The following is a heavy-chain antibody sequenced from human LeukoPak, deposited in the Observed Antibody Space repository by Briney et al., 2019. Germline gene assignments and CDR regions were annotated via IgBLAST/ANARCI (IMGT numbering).Heavy chain of an antibody. J-gene: IGHJ6*02. Sequence: PSETLSLTCAVSGGSISSSNWWSWVRQPPGKGLEWIGEIYHSGSTNYNPSLKSRVTISVDTSKNQFSLKLSSVTAADTAVYYCARGGTMVRGVIASSRLSGHYGMDVWGQGTTVTVSS. CDR2: IYHSGST. D-gene: IGHD3-10*01. V-gene: IGHV4-4*02. CDR1: GGSISSSNW. CDR3: ARGGTMVRGVIASSRLSGHYGMDV.